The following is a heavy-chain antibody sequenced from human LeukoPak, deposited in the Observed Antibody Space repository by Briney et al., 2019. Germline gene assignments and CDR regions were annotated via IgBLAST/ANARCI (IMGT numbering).Heavy chain of an antibody. V-gene: IGHV3-21*01. Sequence: GGSLRLSCAASGFTFNNYSMNWVRQAPGKGLEWVSSISSSSSYIYYTDSVKGRFTISRDNAKNSLYLQMNSLRAEDTAVYYCATDSIAAAVAYWGQGTLVTVSS. CDR2: ISSSSSYI. J-gene: IGHJ4*02. CDR3: ATDSIAAAVAY. D-gene: IGHD6-13*01. CDR1: GFTFNNYS.